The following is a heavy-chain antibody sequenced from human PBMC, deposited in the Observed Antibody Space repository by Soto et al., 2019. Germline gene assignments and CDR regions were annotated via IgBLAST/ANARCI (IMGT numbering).Heavy chain of an antibody. CDR1: GGSFSGYY. V-gene: IGHV4-34*01. CDR2: INHSGST. Sequence: SETLSLTCAVYGGSFSGYYWSWIRQPPGEGLEWIGEINHSGSTNYNPSLKSRVTISVDTSKNQFSLKLSSVTAADTAVYYCARGRLRFWSGVYYFDYWGQGTLVTVSS. J-gene: IGHJ4*02. D-gene: IGHD3-3*01. CDR3: ARGRLRFWSGVYYFDY.